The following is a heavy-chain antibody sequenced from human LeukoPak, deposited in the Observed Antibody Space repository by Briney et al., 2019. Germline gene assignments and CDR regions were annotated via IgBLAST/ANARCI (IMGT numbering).Heavy chain of an antibody. CDR2: IYYSGST. CDR1: GGSISSYY. Sequence: SETLSLTCTVPGGSISSYYWSWIRQPPGKGLEWIGYIYYSGSTNYNPSLKSRVTISVDTSKNQFSLKLSSVTAADTAVYYCARGHSGWYRWFDPWGQGTLVTVSS. CDR3: ARGHSGWYRWFDP. D-gene: IGHD6-19*01. J-gene: IGHJ5*02. V-gene: IGHV4-59*01.